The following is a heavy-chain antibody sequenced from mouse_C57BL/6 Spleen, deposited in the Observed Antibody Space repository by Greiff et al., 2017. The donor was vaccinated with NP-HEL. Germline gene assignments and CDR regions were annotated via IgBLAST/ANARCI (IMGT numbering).Heavy chain of an antibody. V-gene: IGHV1-4*01. Sequence: QVQLQQSGAELARPGASVKMSCKASGYTFTSYTMHWVKQRPGQGLEWIGYINPSSGYTKYNQKFKDKATLTADKSSSTAYMQLISLTSEDSAVYYCSRDYGSSYSCIDVWGTGTTVTVSS. CDR2: INPSSGYT. J-gene: IGHJ1*03. CDR3: SRDYGSSYSCIDV. D-gene: IGHD1-1*01. CDR1: GYTFTSYT.